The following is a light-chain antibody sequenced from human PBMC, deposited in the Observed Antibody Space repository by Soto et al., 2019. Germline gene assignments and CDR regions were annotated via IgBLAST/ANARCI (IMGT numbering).Light chain of an antibody. V-gene: IGLV2-14*01. J-gene: IGLJ3*02. CDR3: SSYTNTGPLAV. CDR1: RSDIGLYNY. Sequence: QSALTQPASVPGSPGQSITISCAGTRSDIGLYNYVSWYHQPPGEAPQLLIYEVTNRPSGVSHRFSGSKAGNTASLTISGLQGEDEGDYYCSSYTNTGPLAVFGGGTKLTVL. CDR2: EVT.